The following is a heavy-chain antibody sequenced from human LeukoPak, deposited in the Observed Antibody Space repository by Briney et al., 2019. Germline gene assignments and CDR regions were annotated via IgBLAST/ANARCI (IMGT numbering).Heavy chain of an antibody. D-gene: IGHD6-13*01. CDR3: ARGFYSSSSVAFDI. CDR1: GGSFSGYC. V-gene: IGHV4-34*01. CDR2: INHSGST. Sequence: SETLSLTCAVYGGSFSGYCWSWIRQPPGKGLEWIGEINHSGSTNYNPSLKSRVTISVDTSKNQFSLKLSSVTAADTAVYYCARGFYSSSSVAFDIWGQGTMVTVSS. J-gene: IGHJ3*02.